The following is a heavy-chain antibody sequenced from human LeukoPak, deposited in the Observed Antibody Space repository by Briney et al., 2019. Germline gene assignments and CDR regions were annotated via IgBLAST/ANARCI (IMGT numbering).Heavy chain of an antibody. CDR1: GFTFSNYW. CDR2: ITTGDGNT. J-gene: IGHJ4*02. CDR3: AKDGGLWVSAHWGDS. Sequence: PGGSLRLSCEASGFTFSNYWMHWVRQAPGKGLKWVSTITTGDGNTYYADSVKGRFTVSRDDSKNTLYLQMNSLRAEDTAVYYCAKDGGLWVSAHWGDSWGRGTLVTVSS. D-gene: IGHD7-27*01. V-gene: IGHV3-23*01.